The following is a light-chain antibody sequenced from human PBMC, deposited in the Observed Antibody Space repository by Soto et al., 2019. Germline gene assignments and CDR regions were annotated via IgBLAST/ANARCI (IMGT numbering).Light chain of an antibody. CDR2: DAS. J-gene: IGKJ2*01. V-gene: IGKV3-11*01. Sequence: DIVLTQSPATLSLSPGERATLSCRASQSVSSYLAWYQQKPGQAPRLLIYDASNRATGIPARFSGSGSGTDFTLTISSLVPEDFAIYYCQQRSGWYTFGQGTKLEVK. CDR3: QQRSGWYT. CDR1: QSVSSY.